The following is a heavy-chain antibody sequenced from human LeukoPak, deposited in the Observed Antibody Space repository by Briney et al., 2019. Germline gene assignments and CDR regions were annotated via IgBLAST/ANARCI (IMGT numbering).Heavy chain of an antibody. CDR3: ARRRVTVIVVSTFDS. CDR2: VADYGSV. J-gene: IGHJ4*02. CDR1: GGSLTNYF. Sequence: KPSETLSLTCAVYGGSLTNYFWSWVRQSPGKGLEWIGEVADYGSVNYNPSLQSRVTISLDTSKNHFSLKVSSMTAADTAVYYCARRRVTVIVVSTFDSWGQGTLVTVSS. D-gene: IGHD3-22*01. V-gene: IGHV4-34*01.